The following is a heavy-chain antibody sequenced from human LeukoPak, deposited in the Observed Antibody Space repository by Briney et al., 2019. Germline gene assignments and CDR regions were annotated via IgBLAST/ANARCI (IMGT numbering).Heavy chain of an antibody. J-gene: IGHJ4*02. CDR2: ISYDGSNK. CDR3: AKVLDTEFDY. CDR1: GFTFSSYG. Sequence: GRSLRPSCAASGFTFSSYGMHWVRQAPGKGLEWVAVISYDGSNKYYADSVKGRFTISRDNSKNTLYLQMNSLRAEDTAVYYCAKVLDTEFDYWGQGTLVTVSS. D-gene: IGHD5-18*01. V-gene: IGHV3-30*18.